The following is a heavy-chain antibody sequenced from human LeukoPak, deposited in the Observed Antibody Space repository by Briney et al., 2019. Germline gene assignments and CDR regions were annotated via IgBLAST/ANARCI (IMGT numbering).Heavy chain of an antibody. D-gene: IGHD3-9*01. CDR3: AKVRSDYYDILTGNYNPLFDY. Sequence: GGSLRLSCAASGFTFSSNAMSWVRQAPGKGLEWVSAIRGSGGGTYYADSVKGRFTISRDNSKNTLYLQMNSLRAEDTAVYYCAKVRSDYYDILTGNYNPLFDYWGQGTPVTVSS. CDR1: GFTFSSNA. J-gene: IGHJ4*02. V-gene: IGHV3-23*01. CDR2: IRGSGGGT.